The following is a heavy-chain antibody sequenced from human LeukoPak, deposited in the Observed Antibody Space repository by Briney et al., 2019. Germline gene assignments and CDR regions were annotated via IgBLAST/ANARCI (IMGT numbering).Heavy chain of an antibody. CDR1: GFTFSSYG. Sequence: PGGSLRLSCAASGFTFSSYGMHWVRQAPGKGLEWVAFIRYDGSNKYYADSVKGRFTISRDNSKNTLYLQMNSLRAEDTAVYYCAKDNAFTGSAFDIWGQGTMVTVSS. CDR2: IRYDGSNK. V-gene: IGHV3-30*02. CDR3: AKDNAFTGSAFDI. D-gene: IGHD1-14*01. J-gene: IGHJ3*02.